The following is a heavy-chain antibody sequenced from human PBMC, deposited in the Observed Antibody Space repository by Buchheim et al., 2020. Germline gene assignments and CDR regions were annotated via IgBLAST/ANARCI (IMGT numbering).Heavy chain of an antibody. Sequence: EVQLVESGGGLVQPGGSLRLSCAASGFTVSRNYMSWVRQTPGKGLEWVSLIYSDGSTHYPDSVKGRFTISRANSKNTMYLQMNSLRGEDTAVYYCARGPRGYSSGWYGDYFDHWGQGTL. V-gene: IGHV3-66*02. CDR2: IYSDGST. J-gene: IGHJ4*02. D-gene: IGHD6-19*01. CDR3: ARGPRGYSSGWYGDYFDH. CDR1: GFTVSRNY.